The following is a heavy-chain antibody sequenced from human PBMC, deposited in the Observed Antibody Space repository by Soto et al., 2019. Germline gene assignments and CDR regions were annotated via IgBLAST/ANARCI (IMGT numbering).Heavy chain of an antibody. D-gene: IGHD6-13*01. CDR3: ARGSAYSSSWYEAFDI. J-gene: IGHJ3*02. CDR2: INHSGST. V-gene: IGHV4-34*01. Sequence: SETLSLTCAVYGGSFSGYYWSWIRQPPGKGLEWIGEINHSGSTNYNPSLKSRVTISVDTSKNHFSLKLSSVTAADTAVYYCARGSAYSSSWYEAFDIGAKGQWSPSPQ. CDR1: GGSFSGYY.